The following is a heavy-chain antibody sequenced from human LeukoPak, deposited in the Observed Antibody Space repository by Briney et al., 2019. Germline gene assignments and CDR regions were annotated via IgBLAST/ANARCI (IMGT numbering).Heavy chain of an antibody. D-gene: IGHD3-9*01. CDR3: AKDRLYDILTGYSPVWVLSNY. Sequence: QPGGSLRLSCAASGFTFSSYGMHWVRHAPGKALEWVAFIRYDGSNKYYADSVKDRTTISRDNSKNPLYLQMNSLSAEDTAVYYCAKDRLYDILTGYSPVWVLSNYWRQGTLVTVSS. J-gene: IGHJ4*02. CDR2: IRYDGSNK. CDR1: GFTFSSYG. V-gene: IGHV3-30*02.